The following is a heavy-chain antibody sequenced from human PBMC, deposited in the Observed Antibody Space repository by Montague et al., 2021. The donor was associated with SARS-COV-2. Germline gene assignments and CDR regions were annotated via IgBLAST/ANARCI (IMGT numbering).Heavy chain of an antibody. D-gene: IGHD5-12*01. CDR3: ARGLCGWYGMDV. CDR1: GFSFSSYE. V-gene: IGHV3-48*03. CDR2: ITTSGYTK. Sequence: SLRLSCAASGFSFSSYEMDWVRQAPGKGLEWVSYITTSGYTKYYADSVKGRFTISRDNAKNSLYLQMNSLRVEDTADYYCARGLCGWYGMDVWGQGSTVSVSS. J-gene: IGHJ6*02.